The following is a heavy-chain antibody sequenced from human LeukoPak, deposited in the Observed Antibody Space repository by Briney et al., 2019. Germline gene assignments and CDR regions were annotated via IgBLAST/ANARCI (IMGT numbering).Heavy chain of an antibody. CDR1: GYSFTTYW. V-gene: IGHV5-51*01. D-gene: IGHD5-24*01. Sequence: GESLKISCKGSGYSFTTYWIAWVRQLPGEGLEWMGIIYPGDSETRHSPSFQGQVTISADKSITTAYLQWGSLKASDTAMYYCTRSPRDGYHDAFDIWGQGTTVTVSS. CDR3: TRSPRDGYHDAFDI. J-gene: IGHJ3*02. CDR2: IYPGDSET.